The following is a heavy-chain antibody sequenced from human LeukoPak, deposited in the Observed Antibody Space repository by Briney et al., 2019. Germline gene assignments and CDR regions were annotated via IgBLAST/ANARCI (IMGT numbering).Heavy chain of an antibody. CDR2: MYHDGDT. V-gene: IGHV4-30-2*01. Sequence: PSATLSLTCAVSRGSISSGGYSWSWIRQPPGKGLEWIGYMYHDGDTYYNSSLKGRVTISVDRSKKQFSLKLSSVTAADTAVYYCARGGGNYDSLTGLFDYWGQGTLVTVSS. CDR3: ARGGGNYDSLTGLFDY. D-gene: IGHD3-9*01. J-gene: IGHJ4*02. CDR1: RGSISSGGYS.